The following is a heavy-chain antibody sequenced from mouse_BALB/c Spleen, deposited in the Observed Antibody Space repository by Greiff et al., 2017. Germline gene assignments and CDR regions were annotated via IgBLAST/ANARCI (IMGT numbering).Heavy chain of an antibody. CDR2: ISSGSSTI. D-gene: IGHD3-2*01. CDR1: GFTFSSFG. Sequence: EVQVVESGGGLVQPGGSRKLSCAASGFTFSSFGMHWVRQAPVKGLECVAYISSGSSTIYYADTVKGRFTISRDNPKNTLFLQMTSLRSEDTAMYYCARETARALYYFDYWGQGTTLTVSS. V-gene: IGHV5-17*02. J-gene: IGHJ2*01. CDR3: ARETARALYYFDY.